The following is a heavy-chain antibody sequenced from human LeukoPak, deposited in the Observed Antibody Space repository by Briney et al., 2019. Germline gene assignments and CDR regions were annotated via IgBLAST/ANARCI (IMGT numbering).Heavy chain of an antibody. Sequence: SSETLSLTCAVYGGTFSGYYWSWIRQPPGKRLEWVGESNDSGGTNYNPSLKSRVTISADKSKNQVSLKLTSVTAADTAVYYCARDGDIAAEGPGAFDIWGQGTMVTVSS. CDR1: GGTFSGYY. D-gene: IGHD6-25*01. J-gene: IGHJ3*02. CDR3: ARDGDIAAEGPGAFDI. CDR2: SNDSGGT. V-gene: IGHV4-34*01.